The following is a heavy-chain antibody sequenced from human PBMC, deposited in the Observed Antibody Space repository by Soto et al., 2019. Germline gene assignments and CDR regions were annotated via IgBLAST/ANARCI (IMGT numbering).Heavy chain of an antibody. V-gene: IGHV3-66*01. Sequence: EVQLVESGGGLVQPGGSLRLSCAASGFTVSSNYMSWVRQAPGKGLEWVSVIYSGGSTYYAESVKGRFTISRDNSKNKLYLQMNSLRAEDTAVYYCARDRYGDYSFDYWGQGTLGTVSS. J-gene: IGHJ4*02. CDR1: GFTVSSNY. D-gene: IGHD4-17*01. CDR3: ARDRYGDYSFDY. CDR2: IYSGGST.